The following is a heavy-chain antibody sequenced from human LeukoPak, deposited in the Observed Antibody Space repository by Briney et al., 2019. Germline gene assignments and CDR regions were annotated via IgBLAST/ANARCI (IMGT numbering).Heavy chain of an antibody. V-gene: IGHV4-34*01. CDR1: GGSFSGYY. CDR3: ARGLTVTYYYDSSGYPSPFDY. Sequence: PSETLSLTCAVYGGSFSGYYWSWIRQPPGEGLEWIGEINHSGSTNYNPSLKSRVTISVDTSKNQFSLKLSSVTAADTAVYYCARGLTVTYYYDSSGYPSPFDYWGQGTLVTVSS. J-gene: IGHJ4*02. CDR2: INHSGST. D-gene: IGHD3-22*01.